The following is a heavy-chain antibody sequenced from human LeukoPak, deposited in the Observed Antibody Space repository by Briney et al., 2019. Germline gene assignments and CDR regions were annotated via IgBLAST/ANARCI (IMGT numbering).Heavy chain of an antibody. CDR2: ISYDGSNK. CDR1: GFIFSSYA. J-gene: IGHJ4*02. Sequence: SGGSLRLSCSASGFIFSSYAMHWVRQAPGKGLEWVAVISYDGSNKYYADSVKGRFTISRDNSKNTLYLQMNSLRAEDTAVYYCARDTIYGDYKYDYWGQGTLVTVSS. V-gene: IGHV3-30-3*01. D-gene: IGHD4-17*01. CDR3: ARDTIYGDYKYDY.